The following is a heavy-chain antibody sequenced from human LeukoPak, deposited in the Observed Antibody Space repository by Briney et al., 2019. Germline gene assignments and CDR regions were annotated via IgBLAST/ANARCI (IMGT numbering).Heavy chain of an antibody. D-gene: IGHD3-10*01. J-gene: IGHJ4*02. CDR1: GYTFTSYG. CDR3: ARDLYYYYGSGSYLNDY. V-gene: IGHV1-18*04. Sequence: ASVKVSCKASGYTFTSYGISWVRQAPGQGLEWMGWISAYNGSTNYAQKLQGRVTMTTDTSTSTAYMELRSLRSDDTAVYYCARDLYYYYGSGSYLNDYWGQGTLVTVSS. CDR2: ISAYNGST.